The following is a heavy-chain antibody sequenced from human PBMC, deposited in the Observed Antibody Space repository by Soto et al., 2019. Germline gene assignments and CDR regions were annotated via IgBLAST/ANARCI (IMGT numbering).Heavy chain of an antibody. D-gene: IGHD3-16*01. Sequence: QITLKESGPTLVKPTQTLTLTRTISGFSLITSGVGVGWIRQPPGKALKWLALIYWDDDKRYSPSLKSRLTITKDTSKNQVVLTMTNMDPVDTATYYCAHIVTGCFTWGRGALVTVSS. V-gene: IGHV2-5*02. J-gene: IGHJ5*02. CDR3: AHIVTGCFT. CDR2: IYWDDDK. CDR1: GFSLITSGVG.